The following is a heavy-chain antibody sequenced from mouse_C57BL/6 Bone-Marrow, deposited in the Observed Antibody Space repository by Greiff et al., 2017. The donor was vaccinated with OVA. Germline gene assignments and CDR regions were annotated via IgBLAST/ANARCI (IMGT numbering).Heavy chain of an antibody. CDR3: ARGSWYFDV. CDR2: ISDGGSYT. Sequence: EVQLVESGGGLVQPGGSLKLSCAASGFTFSSYAMSWVRQTPEKRLEWVATISDGGSYTYYPDNVKGRFTISRDNAKNNLYLQMSHLKSEDTAMYYCARGSWYFDVWGTGTTVTVSS. CDR1: GFTFSSYA. J-gene: IGHJ1*03. V-gene: IGHV5-4*01.